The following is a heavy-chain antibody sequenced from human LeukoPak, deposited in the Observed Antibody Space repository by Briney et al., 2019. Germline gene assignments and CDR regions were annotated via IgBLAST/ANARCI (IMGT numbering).Heavy chain of an antibody. Sequence: SGTLSLTCAVSGGSISSSNWWSWVRQPPGKGLEWIGEIYHSGSTNYNLSLKSRVTISVDKSKNQFSLKLSSVTAADTAVYYCARSTYYYDSSGYFIDYWGQGTLVTVSS. CDR2: IYHSGST. D-gene: IGHD3-22*01. CDR3: ARSTYYYDSSGYFIDY. J-gene: IGHJ4*02. CDR1: GGSISSSNW. V-gene: IGHV4-4*02.